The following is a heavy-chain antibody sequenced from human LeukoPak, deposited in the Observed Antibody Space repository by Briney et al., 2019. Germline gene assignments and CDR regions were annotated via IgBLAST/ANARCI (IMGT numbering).Heavy chain of an antibody. V-gene: IGHV4-59*01. CDR2: IYYTGTT. D-gene: IGHD6-6*01. Sequence: SETLSLTCAVSSGSINSYYWNRIRQPPGKGLEWIGYIYYTGTTNYNPSLKSRVTISIDTSKNQFSLKLSSVTAADTAVYYCAREISSVAFDIWGQGTMVTVSS. CDR3: AREISSVAFDI. CDR1: SGSINSYY. J-gene: IGHJ3*02.